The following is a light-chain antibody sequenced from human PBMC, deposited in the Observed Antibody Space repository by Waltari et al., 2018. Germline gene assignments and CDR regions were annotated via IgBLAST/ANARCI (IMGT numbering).Light chain of an antibody. CDR3: QQSYSTPPYT. CDR2: AAS. J-gene: IGKJ2*01. Sequence: DIQMTQSPSSLSASVGDRVTITCRASQSITNYLNWYQHKPGKAPKLLISAASSLQSGVPSKLSGIGSGTDLTLTISGLQPEDFATYYCQQSYSTPPYTFGQGTKLEVK. CDR1: QSITNY. V-gene: IGKV1-39*01.